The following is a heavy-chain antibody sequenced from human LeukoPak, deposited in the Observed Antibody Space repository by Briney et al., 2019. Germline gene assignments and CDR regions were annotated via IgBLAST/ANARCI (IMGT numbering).Heavy chain of an antibody. J-gene: IGHJ5*02. D-gene: IGHD2-2*01. Sequence: ASVKVSCKASRGTFSSYAISWVRQAPVQGLEWMEGIIPIFGTANYAQKFQGRVTITADESTSTAYMELSSLRSEDTAVYYCARDARHRYCSSTSCYRGWLDPWGQGTLVTVSS. CDR2: IIPIFGTA. CDR1: RGTFSSYA. CDR3: ARDARHRYCSSTSCYRGWLDP. V-gene: IGHV1-69*13.